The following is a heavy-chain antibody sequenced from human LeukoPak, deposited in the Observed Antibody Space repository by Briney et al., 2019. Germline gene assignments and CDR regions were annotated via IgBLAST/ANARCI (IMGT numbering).Heavy chain of an antibody. CDR1: GYTFTGYY. CDR3: ARGPVLRFLEWLLIDY. CDR2: INPNSGGT. D-gene: IGHD3-3*01. V-gene: IGHV1-2*02. J-gene: IGHJ4*02. Sequence: ASVNVSCKASGYTFTGYYMHWVRQAPGQGREWMGWINPNSGGTNYAQKFQGRVTMTRATSISTAYMEPSRLRSDDTAVYYCARGPVLRFLEWLLIDYWGQGTLVTVSS.